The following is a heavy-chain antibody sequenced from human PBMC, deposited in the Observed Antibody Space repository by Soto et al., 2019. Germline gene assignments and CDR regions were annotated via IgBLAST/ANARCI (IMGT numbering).Heavy chain of an antibody. CDR1: GFTFISYG. V-gene: IGHV3-33*01. CDR3: ARAKIIYYYDSGNNAFDI. J-gene: IGHJ3*02. CDR2: IWYDGSNK. Sequence: GGSLRLSCAASGFTFISYGMHLVRQAPGKGLEWVAVIWYDGSNKYYADSVKGRFTISRDNSKNTLYLQMNSLRAEDTAVYYCARAKIIYYYDSGNNAFDIWGQGTMVTVSS. D-gene: IGHD3-22*01.